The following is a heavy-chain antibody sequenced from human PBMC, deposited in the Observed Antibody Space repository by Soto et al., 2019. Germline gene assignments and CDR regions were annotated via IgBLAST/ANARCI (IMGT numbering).Heavy chain of an antibody. CDR1: GGTFSSYT. CDR3: ARDGEAALLWFGGVRNAFDI. CDR2: IIPILGIA. Sequence: QVQLVQSGAEVKKPGSSVKVSCKASGGTFSSYTISWVRQAPGQGLEWMGRIIPILGIANYAQKFQGRVTITADKSTRTXYXXLRSLRSEDTAVYYCARDGEAALLWFGGVRNAFDIWGQGKMVTVSS. D-gene: IGHD3-10*01. J-gene: IGHJ3*02. V-gene: IGHV1-69*08.